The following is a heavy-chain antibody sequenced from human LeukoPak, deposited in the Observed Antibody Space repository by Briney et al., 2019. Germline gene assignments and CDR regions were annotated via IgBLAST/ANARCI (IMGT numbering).Heavy chain of an antibody. CDR2: ISYDGSNK. V-gene: IGHV3-30*04. CDR3: ATHLTGDRYYFDY. D-gene: IGHD7-27*01. CDR1: GFTFSSYA. J-gene: IGHJ4*02. Sequence: GGSLRLSCAASGFTFSSYAMHWVRQAPGKGLEWVAVISYDGSNKYHADSVKGRFTISRDNSKNTLYLQMNSLRAEDTAVYYCATHLTGDRYYFDYWGQGTLVTVSS.